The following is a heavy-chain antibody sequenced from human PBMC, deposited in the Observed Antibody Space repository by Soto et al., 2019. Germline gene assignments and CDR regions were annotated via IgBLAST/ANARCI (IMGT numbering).Heavy chain of an antibody. D-gene: IGHD3-22*01. J-gene: IGHJ3*02. CDR1: GFTFTSSA. CDR3: AAGDSSGYVSFDI. CDR2: IVVGSGNT. V-gene: IGHV1-58*01. Sequence: QMQLVQSGPEVKKPGTSVKASCKASGFTFTSSAVQWVRQARGQRLEWIGWIVVGSGNTNYAQKFQERVTITRDMSTSTAYMELSSLRSEDTAVYYCAAGDSSGYVSFDIWGQGTMVTVSS.